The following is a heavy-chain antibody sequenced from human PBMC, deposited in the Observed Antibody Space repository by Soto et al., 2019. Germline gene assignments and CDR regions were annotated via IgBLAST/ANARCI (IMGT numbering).Heavy chain of an antibody. D-gene: IGHD2-8*02. CDR1: GGYFCGYY. CDR2: INHSGST. J-gene: IGHJ4*02. V-gene: IGHV4-34*01. Sequence: TSVPMSVTSAVDGGYFCGYYWTWIRQPPGTGLEWIGEINHSGSTNYNPSLKSRVTISVDTSKNQFSLKLTSVTAADTAVYYCARDKITGLFDYWGQGTLVTVSS. CDR3: ARDKITGLFDY.